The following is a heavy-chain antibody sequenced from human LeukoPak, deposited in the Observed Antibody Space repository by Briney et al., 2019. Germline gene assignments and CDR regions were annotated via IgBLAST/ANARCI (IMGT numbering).Heavy chain of an antibody. CDR3: ARDGVLVPSYYYGMDV. J-gene: IGHJ6*02. CDR1: GYTFTSYY. V-gene: IGHV1-2*02. CDR2: INPNSGGT. Sequence: SVKVSCKASGYTFTSYYMHWVRQAPGQGLEWMGWINPNSGGTNYAQKFQGRVTMTRDTSISTAYMELSRLRSDDTAVYYCARDGVLVPSYYYGMDVWGQGTTVTVSS. D-gene: IGHD6-13*01.